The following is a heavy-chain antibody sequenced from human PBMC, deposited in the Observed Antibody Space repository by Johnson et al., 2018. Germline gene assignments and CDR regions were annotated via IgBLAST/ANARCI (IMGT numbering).Heavy chain of an antibody. V-gene: IGHV3-33*01. CDR3: ARGRYSTYYYYGMDV. J-gene: IGHJ6*02. D-gene: IGHD4-11*01. CDR1: GFTFSSFG. Sequence: QLVESGGGVVQPGRSLRLSCAASGFTFSSFGMNWVRQAPGKGLGWVAVIWYDGSNKYYADSVKGRFTISRENSKNTLDLQMNSLRAEDTAVYYCARGRYSTYYYYGMDVWGQGTTVTVSS. CDR2: IWYDGSNK.